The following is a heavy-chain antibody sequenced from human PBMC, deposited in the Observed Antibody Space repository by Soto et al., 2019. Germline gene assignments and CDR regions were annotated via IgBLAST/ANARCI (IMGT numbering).Heavy chain of an antibody. Sequence: SETLSLTCTVSGGSISSRSYYWGWIRQPPGKGLEWIGSIFYSGSTYYNPSLKSQVTISVDTSKNQFSLKLSSVTAADTAVYYCARHTRTLSGNWYFDLWGRGTLVT. CDR3: ARHTRTLSGNWYFDL. D-gene: IGHD2-15*01. J-gene: IGHJ2*01. CDR1: GGSISSRSYY. CDR2: IFYSGST. V-gene: IGHV4-39*01.